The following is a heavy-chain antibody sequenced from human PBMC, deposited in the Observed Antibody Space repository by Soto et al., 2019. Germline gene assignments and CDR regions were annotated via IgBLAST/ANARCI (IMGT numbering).Heavy chain of an antibody. CDR3: ARDRRGRADGFIYYYGMEV. D-gene: IGHD6-13*01. CDR1: GESVGRGTNY. J-gene: IGHJ6*02. CDR2: IFDAATA. V-gene: IGHV4-61*01. Sequence: QVQLQESGPGLMKPSGTLSLICSVSGESVGRGTNYWSWVRQAPGRGLGWIGYIFDAATAIYNPSFESRVSISLDAAKNQVSLKLTSVTAADTAIYYCARDRRGRADGFIYYYGMEVWGQGTPVTVSS.